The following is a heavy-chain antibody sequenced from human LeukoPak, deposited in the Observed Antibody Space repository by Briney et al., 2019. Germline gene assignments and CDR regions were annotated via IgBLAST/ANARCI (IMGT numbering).Heavy chain of an antibody. V-gene: IGHV3-48*01. CDR3: ARNPYGGYVDY. D-gene: IGHD4-17*01. CDR2: ISSSSSTI. J-gene: IGHJ4*02. CDR1: GFTFSSYS. Sequence: GGSLRLSCAASGFTFSSYSMSWVRQAPGKGLEWVSYISSSSSTIYYADSVKGRFTISRDNAKNSLYLQMNSLRAEDTAVYYCARNPYGGYVDYWGQGTLVTVSS.